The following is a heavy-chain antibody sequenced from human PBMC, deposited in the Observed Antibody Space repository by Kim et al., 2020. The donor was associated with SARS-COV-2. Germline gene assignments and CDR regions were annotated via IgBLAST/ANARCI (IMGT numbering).Heavy chain of an antibody. D-gene: IGHD3-16*01. CDR2: GST. Sequence: GSTNYNPSLKRRVTISVDTSKNQFSLKLSSVTAADTAVYYCARGKLGEDYWGQGTLVTVSS. J-gene: IGHJ4*02. V-gene: IGHV4-34*01. CDR3: ARGKLGEDY.